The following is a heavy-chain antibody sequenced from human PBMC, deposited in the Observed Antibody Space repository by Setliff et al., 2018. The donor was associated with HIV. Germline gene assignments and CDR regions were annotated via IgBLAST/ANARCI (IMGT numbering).Heavy chain of an antibody. CDR2: IYYSGIT. CDR1: GGSISSGGYF. V-gene: IGHV4-31*03. CDR3: ARDDRCSGGCCYSY. J-gene: IGHJ4*02. Sequence: PSETLSLTCTVSGGSISSGGYFWSWIRQHPGKGLEWIGYIYYSGITYYNPSLKSRVSISVDTSKNHVSLRLNSVTAADTAVYYCARDDRCSGGCCYSYWGQGALVTVSS. D-gene: IGHD2-15*01.